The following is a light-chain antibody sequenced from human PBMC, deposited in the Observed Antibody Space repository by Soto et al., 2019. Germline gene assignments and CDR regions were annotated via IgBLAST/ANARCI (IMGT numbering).Light chain of an antibody. V-gene: IGLV2-14*03. CDR1: RTDVADGYDY. J-gene: IGLJ1*01. CDR3: TSHTSSNPFYV. Sequence: QSVLAQPASVSGSPGQSIAISCTGVRTDVADGYDYVSWYQQHPGQAPQLIIYDVSNRPSGVSDRFSGSKSGNTASLTISGLQAEDEAEYYCTSHTSSNPFYVFGTGTKVTVL. CDR2: DVS.